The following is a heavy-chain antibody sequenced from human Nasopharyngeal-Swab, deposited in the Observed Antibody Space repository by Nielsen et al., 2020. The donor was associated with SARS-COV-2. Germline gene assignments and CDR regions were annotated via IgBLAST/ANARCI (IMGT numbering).Heavy chain of an antibody. J-gene: IGHJ4*02. CDR2: ITQDGSEK. V-gene: IGHV3-7*01. Sequence: WMRQPPGGGVEWVASITQDGSEKYYVDYVKGRFTISRDNSKNSLFLQMNFLRAEDTAMYFCASLPGNVWNVYGFDYWGQGTLVTVSS. CDR3: ASLPGNVWNVYGFDY. D-gene: IGHD3-3*01.